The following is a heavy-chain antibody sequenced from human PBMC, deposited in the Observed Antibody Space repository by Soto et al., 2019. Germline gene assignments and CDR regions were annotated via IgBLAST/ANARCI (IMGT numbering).Heavy chain of an antibody. CDR1: GGSISSGGHY. CDR3: ARALVVPAHQYYYGMEV. J-gene: IGHJ6*02. Sequence: PSETLSLTCTVSGGSISSGGHYWSWVLHHPGKGLEWIGYIYYSGSTYYNPSLKSRLTISVDTSKNHFSLEMASVTAADTAVFYCARALVVPAHQYYYGMEVWGQGTTVTVSS. D-gene: IGHD2-2*01. CDR2: IYYSGST. V-gene: IGHV4-31*03.